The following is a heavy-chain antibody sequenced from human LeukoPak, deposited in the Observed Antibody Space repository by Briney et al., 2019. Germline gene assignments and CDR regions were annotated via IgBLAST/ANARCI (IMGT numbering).Heavy chain of an antibody. V-gene: IGHV3-21*01. CDR2: ISSSSSYI. CDR1: GFTFSSYS. CDR3: ARDLGTRVATMIVGPNAEYFQH. J-gene: IGHJ1*01. D-gene: IGHD3-22*01. Sequence: GGSLRLSCAASGFTFSSYSMNWVRQAPGKRLEWVSSISSSSSYIYYADSVKGRFTISRDNAKNSLYLQMNSLRAEDTAVYYCARDLGTRVATMIVGPNAEYFQHWGQGTLVTVSS.